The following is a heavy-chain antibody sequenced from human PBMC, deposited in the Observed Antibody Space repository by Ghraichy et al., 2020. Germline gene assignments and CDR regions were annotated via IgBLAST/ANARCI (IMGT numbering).Heavy chain of an antibody. D-gene: IGHD6-13*01. CDR1: GGSISSSSYY. Sequence: SETLSLTCTVSGGSISSSSYYWGWIRQPPGKGLEWIGSIYYSGSTYYNPSLKSRVTISVDTSKNQFSLKLSSVTAADTAVYYCARRPNIAAAGTYLNWFDPWGQGTLVTVSS. J-gene: IGHJ5*02. CDR2: IYYSGST. V-gene: IGHV4-39*01. CDR3: ARRPNIAAAGTYLNWFDP.